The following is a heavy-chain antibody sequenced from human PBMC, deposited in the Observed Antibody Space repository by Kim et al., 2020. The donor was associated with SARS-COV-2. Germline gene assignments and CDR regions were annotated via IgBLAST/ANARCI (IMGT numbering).Heavy chain of an antibody. D-gene: IGHD4-17*01. V-gene: IGHV1-2*02. J-gene: IGHJ4*02. CDR3: AREMTTVTTPHDY. Sequence: YAQKVQARVTVTRDTSITTAFLGLSRLRSDDTAVYYCAREMTTVTTPHDYWGQGTLVTVSS.